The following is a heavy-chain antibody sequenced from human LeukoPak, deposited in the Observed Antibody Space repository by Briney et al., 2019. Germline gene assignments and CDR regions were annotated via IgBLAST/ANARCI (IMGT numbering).Heavy chain of an antibody. V-gene: IGHV4-59*01. CDR3: ARAGGDYGVSFDY. D-gene: IGHD4-17*01. CDR1: GGSISSYY. CDR2: IYYSGST. Sequence: SETLSLTCTVSGGSISSYYWSWIRHPPGKGLECIGYIYYSGSTNYNPSLKSRVTISVETSKNQFSLKLSSVTAADTAVYYCARAGGDYGVSFDYWGQGTLVTVSS. J-gene: IGHJ4*02.